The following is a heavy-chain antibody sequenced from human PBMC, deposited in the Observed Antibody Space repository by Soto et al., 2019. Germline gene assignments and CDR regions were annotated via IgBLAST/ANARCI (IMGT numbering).Heavy chain of an antibody. D-gene: IGHD3-3*01. CDR1: GYTFTRFG. Sequence: QFQLVQSGAEVKKPGASVMVSCKASGYTFTRFGITWVRQAPGHGLEWMGWMSAHSGHTRQAQKFQGRLTMTTDAYMNTAYIDLRGVTSYDRALYYCGREWHPRAQYDFDQFDGMDVWGQWTAVIVSS. CDR3: GREWHPRAQYDFDQFDGMDV. V-gene: IGHV1-18*01. J-gene: IGHJ6*02. CDR2: MSAHSGHT.